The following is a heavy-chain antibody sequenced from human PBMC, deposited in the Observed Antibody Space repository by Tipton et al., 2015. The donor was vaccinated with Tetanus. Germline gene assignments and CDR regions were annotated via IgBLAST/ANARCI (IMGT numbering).Heavy chain of an antibody. Sequence: VQLVQSGAEVKKPGESLRISCKGSGYSFTSYWISLVRQMPGKGLEWMGRIDPSDSYTNYSTSFQCHVTISADKSISTAYLQWSSLKASDPAMYYCAARSRSTVTTRGVMGLFDYWGQGTLVSVSS. CDR2: IDPSDSYT. CDR1: GYSFTSYW. CDR3: AARSRSTVTTRGVMGLFDY. D-gene: IGHD4-17*01. V-gene: IGHV5-10-1*01. J-gene: IGHJ4*02.